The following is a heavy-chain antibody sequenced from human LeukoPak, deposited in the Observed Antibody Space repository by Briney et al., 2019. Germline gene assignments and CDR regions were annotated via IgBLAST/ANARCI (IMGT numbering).Heavy chain of an antibody. CDR2: ISSSGSTI. Sequence: GGSLRLSCAASGFTFSSYEMNWVRQAPGKGLEWVSYISSSGSTIYYADSVKGRFTISSDNAKNSLYLQMNSLRAEDTAVYYCARAGFDILTGYYDYWGQGTLVTVSS. CDR1: GFTFSSYE. D-gene: IGHD3-9*01. CDR3: ARAGFDILTGYYDY. J-gene: IGHJ4*02. V-gene: IGHV3-48*03.